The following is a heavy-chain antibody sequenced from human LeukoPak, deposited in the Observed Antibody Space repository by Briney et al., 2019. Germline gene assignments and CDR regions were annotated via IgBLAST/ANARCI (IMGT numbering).Heavy chain of an antibody. Sequence: GGSLRLSCAASGFTFDDYTMHWVRQAPGKGLEWVSLISGVGGNTYYADSVKGRFTISRDNSKNFLYLQMNSLRTEDTALYYCAKGQYCSSTSCFMAFDYWGQGTLVTVSS. J-gene: IGHJ4*02. CDR3: AKGQYCSSTSCFMAFDY. V-gene: IGHV3-43*01. D-gene: IGHD2-2*01. CDR2: ISGVGGNT. CDR1: GFTFDDYT.